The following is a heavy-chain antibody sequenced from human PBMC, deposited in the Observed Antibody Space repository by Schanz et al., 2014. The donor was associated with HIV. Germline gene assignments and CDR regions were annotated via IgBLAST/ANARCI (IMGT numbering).Heavy chain of an antibody. Sequence: QVQLVESGGGVVQPGRSQRLSCAASGITLSGYGMHWVRQAPGKGLEWVAVIWYDGSNKDYADSVKGRFIISRDNSKNTLERQMNRLRPEDTAVYYCARVANWDYYGMDVWGRGTTVTVSS. J-gene: IGHJ6*02. CDR3: ARVANWDYYGMDV. D-gene: IGHD3-16*01. V-gene: IGHV3-33*01. CDR2: IWYDGSNK. CDR1: GITLSGYG.